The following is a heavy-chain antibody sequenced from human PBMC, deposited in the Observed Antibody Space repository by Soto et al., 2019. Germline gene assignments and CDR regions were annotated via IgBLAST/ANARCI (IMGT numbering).Heavy chain of an antibody. CDR3: ARDLGYGEAWFDP. CDR2: IIPIFGTA. D-gene: IGHD4-17*01. J-gene: IGHJ5*02. Sequence: AASVKVSCKASGGTFSSYAISWVRQAPGQGLEWMGGIIPIFGTANYAQKFQGRVTITADESTSTAYMELSSLRSEDTAVYYCARDLGYGEAWFDPWGQGTLVTVSS. V-gene: IGHV1-69*13. CDR1: GGTFSSYA.